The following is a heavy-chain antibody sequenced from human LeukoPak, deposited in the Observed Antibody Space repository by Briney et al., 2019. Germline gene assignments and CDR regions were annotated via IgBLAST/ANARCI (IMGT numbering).Heavy chain of an antibody. CDR1: GASISSFY. V-gene: IGHV4-59*12. CDR2: ISYNGST. Sequence: SETLSLTCSVSGASISSFYWSWIRQSPGKGLEWIGYISYNGSTNYNPSLRGRVTISVDTSKNQFSLKLISVTAADTAVYFCARGHWDFDLWGRGTLVTVSS. J-gene: IGHJ2*01. CDR3: ARGHWDFDL.